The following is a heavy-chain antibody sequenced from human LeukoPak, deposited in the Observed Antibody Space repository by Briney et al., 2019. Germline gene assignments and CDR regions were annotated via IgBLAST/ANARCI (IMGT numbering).Heavy chain of an antibody. J-gene: IGHJ4*02. Sequence: SETLSLTCSVSGFSISNYFWTWIRQPPGKGLEWIGYIYSSGSTYYYPSLKNRVIISVDTSKNRFSLQLSTVTAADTAVYYCARRPTGDPKFDYWGQGTLVTVSS. V-gene: IGHV4-59*08. D-gene: IGHD7-27*01. CDR3: ARRPTGDPKFDY. CDR2: IYSSGST. CDR1: GFSISNYF.